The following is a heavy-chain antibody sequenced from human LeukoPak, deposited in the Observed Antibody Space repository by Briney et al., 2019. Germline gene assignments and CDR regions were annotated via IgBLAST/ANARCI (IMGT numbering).Heavy chain of an antibody. CDR2: ISGSGGST. J-gene: IGHJ4*02. V-gene: IGHV3-23*01. CDR3: AKPAAPYDILTGYSH. D-gene: IGHD3-9*01. CDR1: GFTFSSYE. Sequence: GGSLRLSCAASGFTFSSYEMNWVRQAPGKGLEWVSAISGSGGSTYYADSVKGRFTISRDNSKDTLYLQMNSLRAEDTAVYYCAKPAAPYDILTGYSHWGQGTLVTVSS.